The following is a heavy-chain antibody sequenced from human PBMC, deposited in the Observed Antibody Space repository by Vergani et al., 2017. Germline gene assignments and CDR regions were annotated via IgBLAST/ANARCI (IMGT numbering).Heavy chain of an antibody. CDR1: GFPLSNYD. V-gene: IGHV3-30*02. J-gene: IGHJ4*02. CDR2: IQFDGSNQ. Sequence: QVQLVESGGGVVQRGGSLRLSCSTSGFPLSNYDMQWIRQGPGKGLGFVAFIQFDGSNQYYADSVKGRFTLSRDFSKNTLYLQMNSLRTDDTATYYCAKHFRGWGIDYWGQGTQVIVSS. CDR3: AKHFRGWGIDY. D-gene: IGHD3-16*01.